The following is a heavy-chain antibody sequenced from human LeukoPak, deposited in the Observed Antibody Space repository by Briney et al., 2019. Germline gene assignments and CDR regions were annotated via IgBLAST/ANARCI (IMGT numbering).Heavy chain of an antibody. J-gene: IGHJ4*02. CDR3: ARDIKGYSYGYGY. CDR2: INPNSGGT. Sequence: SVRVSCKASGYTFTGYYMHWVREAPGQGREWMGRINPNSGGTNYAQKLQGRVTMTRDTSISTGYMELSRLRSDDTAVYYCARDIKGYSYGYGYWGQGTLVTVSS. V-gene: IGHV1-2*06. CDR1: GYTFTGYY. D-gene: IGHD5-18*01.